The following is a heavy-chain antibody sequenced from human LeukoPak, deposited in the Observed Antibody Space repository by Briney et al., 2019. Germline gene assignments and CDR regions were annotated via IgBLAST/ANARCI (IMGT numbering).Heavy chain of an antibody. J-gene: IGHJ4*02. CDR2: IWYDGNNK. D-gene: IGHD4-17*01. CDR1: GFTFSSFG. CDR3: AKDQGIGDYASTDY. Sequence: PGGSLRLSCAASGFTFSSFGMQWVRQAPGKGREGVAIIWYDGNNKYYADFVKGRFTISRDNSKNMLYLQMNSLRAEDTAVYYCAKDQGIGDYASTDYWGQGTLVTVSS. V-gene: IGHV3-33*06.